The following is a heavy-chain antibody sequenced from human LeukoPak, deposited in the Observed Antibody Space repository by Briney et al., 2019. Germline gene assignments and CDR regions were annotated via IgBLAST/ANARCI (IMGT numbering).Heavy chain of an antibody. CDR2: IYTTGST. J-gene: IGHJ3*02. CDR3: ARVNPGIGAFDI. CDR1: GGSISSGSYY. D-gene: IGHD6-13*01. Sequence: SQTLSLTCTVSGGSISSGSYYWGRIRQPAGKGLEWTGRIYTTGSTNYNPSLKSRLTISVDTSKNQFSLKLSSVTAADTAVYYCARVNPGIGAFDIWGQGTMVTVSS. V-gene: IGHV4-61*02.